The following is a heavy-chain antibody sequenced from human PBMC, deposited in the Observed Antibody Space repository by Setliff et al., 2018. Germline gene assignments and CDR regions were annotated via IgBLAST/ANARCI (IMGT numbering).Heavy chain of an antibody. J-gene: IGHJ4*02. V-gene: IGHV4-4*07. Sequence: LSLTCTVSGDSISNYYWNWIRQPAGKGLEWIGRIYVTESTKYNPSLKSRVTLSIDTSKNQFSLKLSSVTAADAALYYCAASRAYTGAVEEWFMPKTFDFWGQGSPVTVSS. D-gene: IGHD3-10*01. CDR2: IYVTEST. CDR1: GDSISNYY. CDR3: AASRAYTGAVEEWFMPKTFDF.